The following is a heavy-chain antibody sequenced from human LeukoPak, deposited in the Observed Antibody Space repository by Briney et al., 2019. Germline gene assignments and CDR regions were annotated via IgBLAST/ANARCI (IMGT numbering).Heavy chain of an antibody. D-gene: IGHD6-13*01. J-gene: IGHJ5*02. Sequence: GGSLRLSCAASGFTFSNYGLSWVRQAPGKGLEWASGITGSGGSTYYADSVKGRFTISRDNSKNTLYLQMNSLRAEDTAVYYCAKDREHSSSWYLRNWFDPWGQGTLVTVSS. CDR2: ITGSGGST. CDR1: GFTFSNYG. V-gene: IGHV3-23*01. CDR3: AKDREHSSSWYLRNWFDP.